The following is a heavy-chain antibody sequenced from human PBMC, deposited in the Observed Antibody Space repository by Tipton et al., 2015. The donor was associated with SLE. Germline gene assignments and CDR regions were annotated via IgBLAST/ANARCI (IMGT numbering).Heavy chain of an antibody. CDR3: ARPITRGVWFDP. V-gene: IGHV4-59*12. J-gene: IGHJ5*02. D-gene: IGHD5-24*01. CDR2: IYYSGST. CDR1: GGSISSYY. Sequence: TLSLTCTVSGGSISSYYWSWIRQPPGKGLEWIGYIYYSGSTNYNPSLKSRVTISVDTSKNQFSLKLSSVTAADTAVYYCARPITRGVWFDPWGQGALVPVSS.